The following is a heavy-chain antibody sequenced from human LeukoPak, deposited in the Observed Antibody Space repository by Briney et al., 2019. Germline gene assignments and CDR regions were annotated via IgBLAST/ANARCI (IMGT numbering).Heavy chain of an antibody. V-gene: IGHV1-69*13. CDR3: ASPSSSQAFDI. J-gene: IGHJ3*02. D-gene: IGHD6-19*01. Sequence: GASVNVSCKASGGTFSSYAISWVRQAPGQGLEWMGGIIPIIGTANYAQKFQGRVTITADESTSTAYMELSSLRSEDTAVYYCASPSSSQAFDIWGQGTMVTVSS. CDR1: GGTFSSYA. CDR2: IIPIIGTA.